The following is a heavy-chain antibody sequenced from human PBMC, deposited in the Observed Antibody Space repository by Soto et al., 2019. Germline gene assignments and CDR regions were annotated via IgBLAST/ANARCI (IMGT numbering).Heavy chain of an antibody. CDR1: GFTFSSYA. CDR2: ISGSGTST. CDR3: AKDSPYSASYKEDAFDI. V-gene: IGHV3-23*01. Sequence: SLRLSCAASGFTFSSYAMSWVRQAPGKGLEWVSAISGSGTSTYHAESVKGRFTISRDNSKNTLFLQMNSLRAEDTAVYYCAKDSPYSASYKEDAFDIWGQGSMVTVSS. D-gene: IGHD1-26*01. J-gene: IGHJ3*02.